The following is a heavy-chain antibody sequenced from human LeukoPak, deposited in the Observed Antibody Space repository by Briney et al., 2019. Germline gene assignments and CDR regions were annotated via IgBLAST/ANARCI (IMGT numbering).Heavy chain of an antibody. Sequence: VGSLRLSSAASGFTVRSHGMHWVRQAPGTGLVWVSRITSDGSDTAYADSVKGRFTISRDNVKNTVYLQMNSLRGEDTGVYYCVRDVFHYDYWGRGTLVTVSS. CDR3: VRDVFHYDY. CDR2: ITSDGSDT. J-gene: IGHJ4*02. V-gene: IGHV3-74*01. CDR1: GFTVRSHG. D-gene: IGHD5/OR15-5a*01.